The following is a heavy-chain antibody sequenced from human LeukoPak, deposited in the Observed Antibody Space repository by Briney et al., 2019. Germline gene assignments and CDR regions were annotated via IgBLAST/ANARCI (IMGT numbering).Heavy chain of an antibody. V-gene: IGHV4-38-2*01. Sequence: SETLSLTCAVSGYSISSGYYWGWIRQPPGKGLEWIGSIYHSVSTYYNPSLKSRVTISVDTSKNQFSLKLSSVTAADTAVYYYATPIFGVAPDVWGKGTTVTVSS. CDR2: IYHSVST. D-gene: IGHD3-3*01. CDR1: GYSISSGYY. J-gene: IGHJ6*04. CDR3: ATPIFGVAPDV.